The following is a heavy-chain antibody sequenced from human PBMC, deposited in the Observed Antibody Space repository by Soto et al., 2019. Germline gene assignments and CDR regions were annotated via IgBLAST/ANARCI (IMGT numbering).Heavy chain of an antibody. CDR3: ARDLYRGVVVVLYYYYGMDV. CDR2: ISAYNGNT. Sequence: QVQLVQSGAEVKNPGASVKVSCKASGYTFTSYGISWVRQAPEQGLEWMEWISAYNGNTNHAQKLQRRVTMTTDTSAITDHLELRTLRSDDTAVYYCARDLYRGVVVVLYYYYGMDVWGQGTTVTVSS. J-gene: IGHJ6*02. V-gene: IGHV1-18*04. CDR1: GYTFTSYG. D-gene: IGHD2-2*01.